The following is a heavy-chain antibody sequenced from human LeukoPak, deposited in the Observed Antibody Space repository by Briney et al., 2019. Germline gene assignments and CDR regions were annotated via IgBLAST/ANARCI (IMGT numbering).Heavy chain of an antibody. D-gene: IGHD3-9*01. Sequence: GGSLRLSCAASGFTFSDYSMNWVRQAPGKGLEWVSYISGGSSTMYYADSMKGRFTISRDNAQNSLYLQMNSLRAEDTAVYYCARDRGQTGYYWSYYYYMDVWGIGTTVTVSS. J-gene: IGHJ6*03. CDR1: GFTFSDYS. V-gene: IGHV3-48*01. CDR2: ISGGSSTM. CDR3: ARDRGQTGYYWSYYYYMDV.